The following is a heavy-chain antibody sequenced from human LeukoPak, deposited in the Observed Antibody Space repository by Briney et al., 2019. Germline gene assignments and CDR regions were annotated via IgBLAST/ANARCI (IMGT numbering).Heavy chain of an antibody. CDR2: NSGSGGST. CDR1: GFTFSSYA. CDR3: ARERGGYCSGGSCYSTYYFDY. Sequence: GGSLRLSCAASGFTFSSYAMSWVRQAPGKGLEWVSANSGSGGSTYYADSVKGRFTISRDNSKNTLYLQMNSLRAEDTAVYYCARERGGYCSGGSCYSTYYFDYWGQGTLVTVSS. J-gene: IGHJ4*02. D-gene: IGHD2-15*01. V-gene: IGHV3-23*01.